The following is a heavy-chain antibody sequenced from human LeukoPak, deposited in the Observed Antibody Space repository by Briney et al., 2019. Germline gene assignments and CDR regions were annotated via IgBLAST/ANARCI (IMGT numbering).Heavy chain of an antibody. CDR3: AKDLGHEWEPLDY. V-gene: IGHV3-23*01. CDR1: GFTFSSYA. D-gene: IGHD1-26*01. Sequence: PGGSLRLSCAASGFTFSSYAMSWVRQAPGKGLEWVSAISGSGGSTYYADSVKGRFTISRDNSKNTLYLQMNSLRAENTAVYYCAKDLGHEWEPLDYWGQGTLVTVSS. J-gene: IGHJ4*02. CDR2: ISGSGGST.